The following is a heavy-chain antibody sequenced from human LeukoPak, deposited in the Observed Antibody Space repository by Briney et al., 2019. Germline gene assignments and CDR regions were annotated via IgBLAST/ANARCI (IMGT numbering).Heavy chain of an antibody. J-gene: IGHJ4*02. V-gene: IGHV4-59*11. D-gene: IGHD2-8*02. CDR2: IYYSGST. CDR3: AREYCTGNSCYFDY. Sequence: SETLSLTCTVSGGSISSHYWSWIRQPPGKGLEWIGYIYYSGSTNYNPSLKSRVTISVDTSKNQFSLKLSSVTAADTAVYYCAREYCTGNSCYFDYWGQGTPVTVSS. CDR1: GGSISSHY.